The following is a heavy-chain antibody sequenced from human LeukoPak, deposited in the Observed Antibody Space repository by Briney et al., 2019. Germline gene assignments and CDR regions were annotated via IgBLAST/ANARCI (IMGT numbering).Heavy chain of an antibody. D-gene: IGHD2-15*01. CDR2: INHSGST. J-gene: IGHJ6*02. Sequence: SETLSLTCAVYGGSFSGYYWSWIRQPPGKGLEGMGEINHSGSTNYNPSLKSRVTISVDTSKNQFSLKLSSVTAADTAVYYCARGPRGYCSGGSCYYYYGMDVWGQGTTVTVSS. V-gene: IGHV4-34*01. CDR3: ARGPRGYCSGGSCYYYYGMDV. CDR1: GGSFSGYY.